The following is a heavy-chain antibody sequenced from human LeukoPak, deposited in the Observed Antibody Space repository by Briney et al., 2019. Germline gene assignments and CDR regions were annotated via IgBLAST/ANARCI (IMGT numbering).Heavy chain of an antibody. CDR1: GYTFTGYY. CDR3: AIVVVVAATQYFIDY. Sequence: ASVKVSCKASGYTFTGYYMHWVRQAPGQGLEWMGRINPNGGGTNYAQKFQGRVTMTRDTSISTAYMELSRLRSDDTAVYYCAIVVVVAATQYFIDYWGQGTLVTVSS. J-gene: IGHJ4*02. V-gene: IGHV1-2*06. CDR2: INPNGGGT. D-gene: IGHD2-15*01.